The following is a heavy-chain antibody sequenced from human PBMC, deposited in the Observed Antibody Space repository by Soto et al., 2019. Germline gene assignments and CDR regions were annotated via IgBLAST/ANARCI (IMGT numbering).Heavy chain of an antibody. Sequence: QVHLVQSGAEVRKPGASVKVSCKAFGYTFSSYAMHWVRQAPGQRLEWMGWINAGYGNTKSYQTFQDRVTFSRDTSASTADMELTSLRSEDTAVYYCARDTGDGTFDFWGHGTLVTVSS. V-gene: IGHV1-3*01. CDR2: INAGYGNT. J-gene: IGHJ4*01. CDR1: GYTFSSYA. CDR3: ARDTGDGTFDF. D-gene: IGHD7-27*01.